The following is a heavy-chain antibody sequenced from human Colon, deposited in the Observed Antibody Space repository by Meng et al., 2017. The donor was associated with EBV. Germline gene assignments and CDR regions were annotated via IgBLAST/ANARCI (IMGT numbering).Heavy chain of an antibody. D-gene: IGHD6-19*01. CDR1: GGSVSSGGYY. CDR2: IYYSGST. J-gene: IGHJ4*02. CDR3: ARVSSGWDYFDY. Sequence: QVQLQEPGPGLLKPSPTLSLTCTVSGGSVSSGGYYWTWIRQHPGKGLEWFGHIYYSGSTFYNPSLKRRVIISIDTSKNQFSLNLRSVSAADTAVYYCARVSSGWDYFDYWGQGTLVTVSS. V-gene: IGHV4-31*03.